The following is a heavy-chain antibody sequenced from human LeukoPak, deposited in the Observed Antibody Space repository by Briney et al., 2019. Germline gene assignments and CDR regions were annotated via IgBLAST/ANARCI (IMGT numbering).Heavy chain of an antibody. J-gene: IGHJ4*02. Sequence: GGPLRLSCAASGFTFSSYAVHWVRQAPGKGLEWVAVISSHGSDKYYADSVKGRFTISRDNSKNTLYLQMNSLRDEDTAVYYCARGLRITSAGHFLDYWGQGTLVTVSS. V-gene: IGHV3-30*01. CDR2: ISSHGSDK. CDR3: ARGLRITSAGHFLDY. CDR1: GFTFSSYA. D-gene: IGHD6-13*01.